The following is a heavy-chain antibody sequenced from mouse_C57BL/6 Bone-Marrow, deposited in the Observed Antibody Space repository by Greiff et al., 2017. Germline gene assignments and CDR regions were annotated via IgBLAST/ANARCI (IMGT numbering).Heavy chain of an antibody. CDR1: GFTFSSYA. CDR2: ISSGGDSI. CDR3: TRVYYGSSLYFDY. V-gene: IGHV5-9-1*02. Sequence: VQLKESGEGLVKPGGSLKLSCAASGFTFSSYAMSWVRQTPEKRLEWVAYISSGGDSISYADTVKGRFTISRDNARNTQYRQMSSLKSEDTAMYYCTRVYYGSSLYFDYWGQGTTLTVSS. J-gene: IGHJ2*01. D-gene: IGHD1-1*01.